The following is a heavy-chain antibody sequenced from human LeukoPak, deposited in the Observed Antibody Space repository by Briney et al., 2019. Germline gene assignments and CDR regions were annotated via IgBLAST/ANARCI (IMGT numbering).Heavy chain of an antibody. CDR2: ISSSGSTI. Sequence: PGGSLRLSCAAAGFTFSSYAMTWVRQAPGKGLEWVSYISSSGSTIYYADSVKGRFTISRDNAKNSLYLQMNSLRAEDTAVYYCVSWCGTSCTDNYWGQGTLVTVSS. CDR1: GFTFSSYA. J-gene: IGHJ4*02. V-gene: IGHV3-48*04. CDR3: VSWCGTSCTDNY. D-gene: IGHD2-2*01.